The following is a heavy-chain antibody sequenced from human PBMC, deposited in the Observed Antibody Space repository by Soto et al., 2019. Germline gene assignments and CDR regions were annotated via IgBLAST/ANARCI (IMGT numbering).Heavy chain of an antibody. CDR1: GFTFSSYW. Sequence: PGGSLRLSCAASGFTFSSYWMHWVRQAPGKGLVWVSRINSDGSSTTYADSVKGRFTISRDNAKNTLYLQMNSLKTEDTAVYYCTTDELVPAASIDYWGQGTLVTVSS. J-gene: IGHJ4*02. CDR2: INSDGSST. V-gene: IGHV3-74*01. CDR3: TTDELVPAASIDY. D-gene: IGHD2-2*01.